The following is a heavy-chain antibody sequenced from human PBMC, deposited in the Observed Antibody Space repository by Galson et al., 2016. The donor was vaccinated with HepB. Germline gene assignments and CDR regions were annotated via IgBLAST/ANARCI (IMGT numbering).Heavy chain of an antibody. V-gene: IGHV3-64*02. CDR1: GFTFGSYS. Sequence: SLRLSCAASGFTFGSYSMHWVRQAPGQGLEYVSATTGDGDSRYYADSVKGRFTISRDSSKNMLYLRMDSLRSEDMAVYYCARVVSGYDYWSQGSLVTVSS. CDR3: ARVVSGYDY. D-gene: IGHD2-2*03. J-gene: IGHJ4*02. CDR2: TTGDGDSR.